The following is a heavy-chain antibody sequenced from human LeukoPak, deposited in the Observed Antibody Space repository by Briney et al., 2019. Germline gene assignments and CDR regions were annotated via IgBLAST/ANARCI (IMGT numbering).Heavy chain of an antibody. D-gene: IGHD3-10*01. Sequence: AGSLRLSCAASGFTFSSYAMHWVRQAPGKGLEYVSAISSNGGSTYYANSVKGRFTISRDNSKNTLYLQVGSLRAEDMAVYYCARGFPSPDKRPCWGQGTLVPVSS. V-gene: IGHV3-64*01. CDR3: ARGFPSPDKRPC. J-gene: IGHJ4*02. CDR1: GFTFSSYA. CDR2: ISSNGGST.